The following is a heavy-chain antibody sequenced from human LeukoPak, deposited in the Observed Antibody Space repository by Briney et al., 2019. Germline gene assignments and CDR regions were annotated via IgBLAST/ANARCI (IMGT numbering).Heavy chain of an antibody. CDR2: INHSGST. V-gene: IGHV4-34*01. CDR1: GGSFSGYY. J-gene: IGHJ3*02. CDR3: ARDRTTDAFDI. Sequence: SETLSLXCAVYGGSFSGYYWSWIRQPPGKGLEWIGEINHSGSTNYNPSLESRVTISVDTSKNQFSLKLSSVTAADTAVYYCARDRTTDAFDIWGRGTMVTVSS. D-gene: IGHD4-11*01.